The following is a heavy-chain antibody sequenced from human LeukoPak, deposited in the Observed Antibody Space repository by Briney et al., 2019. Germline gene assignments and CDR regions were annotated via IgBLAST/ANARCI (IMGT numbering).Heavy chain of an antibody. Sequence: ASVKVSCKAFGYTFTSNYMHWVRQAPGQGPEWMGVISPSGDSTTYAQKFQGRVTLTRDMSTSTDYLELSSLRSEDTAVYYCARDNSVRDEAWWFYPWGQGTLVTVSS. CDR1: GYTFTSNY. CDR2: ISPSGDST. CDR3: ARDNSVRDEAWWFYP. V-gene: IGHV1-46*01. J-gene: IGHJ5*02. D-gene: IGHD5-24*01.